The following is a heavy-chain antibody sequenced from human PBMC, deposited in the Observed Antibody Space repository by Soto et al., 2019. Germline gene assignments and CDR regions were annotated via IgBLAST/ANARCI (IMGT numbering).Heavy chain of an antibody. Sequence: QVQLVQSGAEVKKPGSSVKVSCKASGGTFSSYAISWVRQAPGQGLEWMGGIIPIFGTANYAQKFQGRVTSTADQSTSTAYMEVSSLRSEETDVYYCARPTTPLHSPYGMDVRGQGTTVTVSS. CDR1: GGTFSSYA. CDR3: ARPTTPLHSPYGMDV. CDR2: IIPIFGTA. D-gene: IGHD1-7*01. J-gene: IGHJ6*02. V-gene: IGHV1-69*12.